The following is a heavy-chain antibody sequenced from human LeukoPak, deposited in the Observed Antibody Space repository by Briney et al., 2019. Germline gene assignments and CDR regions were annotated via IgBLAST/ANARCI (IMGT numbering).Heavy chain of an antibody. CDR3: ARDYDFWSGYHFDY. Sequence: PGRSLRLSCAASGFTFSSYAMHWVRQAPGKGLEWVAVISYDGSNKYYADSVKGRFTISRDNSKNTLYLQMNSLRADDTAVYYCARDYDFWSGYHFDYWGQGTLVTVSS. CDR1: GFTFSSYA. J-gene: IGHJ4*02. CDR2: ISYDGSNK. D-gene: IGHD3-3*01. V-gene: IGHV3-30-3*01.